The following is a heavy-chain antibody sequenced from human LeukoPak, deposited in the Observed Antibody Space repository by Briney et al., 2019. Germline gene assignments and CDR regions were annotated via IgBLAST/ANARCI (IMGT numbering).Heavy chain of an antibody. Sequence: PSETLSLTCTVSGGSISRYYWSWIRQPPGKGLEWIGYIYYSGSTNYNPSLKSRVTISVATSKHQFSLKLSSVTAADTAVYYCARTLGGAFDYWGQGTLVTVSS. D-gene: IGHD1-26*01. CDR2: IYYSGST. CDR3: ARTLGGAFDY. J-gene: IGHJ4*02. CDR1: GGSISRYY. V-gene: IGHV4-59*01.